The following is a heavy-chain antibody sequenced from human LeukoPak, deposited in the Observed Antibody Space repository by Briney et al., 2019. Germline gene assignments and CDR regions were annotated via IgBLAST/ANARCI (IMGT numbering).Heavy chain of an antibody. D-gene: IGHD3-9*01. CDR1: GFTFSSYA. J-gene: IGHJ4*02. CDR3: AAEHYDILTGYHHFDY. CDR2: ISGSGGST. V-gene: IGHV3-23*01. Sequence: GGSLRLSCAASGFTFSSYAMSWVRQAPGKGLEWVPAISGSGGSTYYADSVKGRFTISRDNSKNTLYLQMNSLRAEDTAVYYCAAEHYDILTGYHHFDYWGQGTLVTVSS.